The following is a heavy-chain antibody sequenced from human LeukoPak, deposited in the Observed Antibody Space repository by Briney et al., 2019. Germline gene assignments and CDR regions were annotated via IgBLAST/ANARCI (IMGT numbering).Heavy chain of an antibody. CDR2: INPNSGGT. Sequence: ASVKVSCKASGYTFTGYYMHWVRQDPGQGLEWMGWINPNSGGTNYAQKFQGRVTMTRDTSISTAYMELSRLRSDDTAVYYCARDPSGYGAFDIWGQGTMVTVSS. V-gene: IGHV1-2*02. J-gene: IGHJ3*02. D-gene: IGHD5-12*01. CDR3: ARDPSGYGAFDI. CDR1: GYTFTGYY.